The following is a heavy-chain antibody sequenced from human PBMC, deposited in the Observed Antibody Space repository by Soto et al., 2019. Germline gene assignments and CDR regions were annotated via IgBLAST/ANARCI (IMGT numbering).Heavy chain of an antibody. CDR2: IKEDGSEK. J-gene: IGHJ6*02. CDR1: GFTFSNSW. V-gene: IGHV3-7*03. Sequence: EVQLVESGGGLVQPGESLRLSCAASGFTFSNSWMSWVRQAPGKGLEWVANIKEDGSEKDYVDPVKGRFTITRDNAKNSLSLQMNNMRAEDTAVYFCTRKRFGMDVWGQGTTVTVSS. CDR3: TRKRFGMDV.